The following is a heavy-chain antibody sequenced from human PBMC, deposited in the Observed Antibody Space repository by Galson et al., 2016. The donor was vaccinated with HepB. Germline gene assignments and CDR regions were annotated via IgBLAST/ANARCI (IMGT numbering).Heavy chain of an antibody. Sequence: SETLSLTCAVSGGSITSNNWWSWVRQPPGKGLEWIGEIYHSGTTNYNPSLKSRVTISVDKSKNRFSLKLSSVTAADTGMYYCARHTGPYHILTGYFLSWGQGTLVTVSA. D-gene: IGHD3-9*01. CDR3: ARHTGPYHILTGYFLS. CDR1: GGSITSNNW. CDR2: IYHSGTT. V-gene: IGHV4-4*02. J-gene: IGHJ4*02.